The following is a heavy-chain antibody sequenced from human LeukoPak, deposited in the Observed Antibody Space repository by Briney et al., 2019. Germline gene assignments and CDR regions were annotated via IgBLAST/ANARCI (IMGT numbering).Heavy chain of an antibody. CDR1: GYTFTYYY. Sequence: ASVKVSCKASGYTFTYYYMHWVRQAPGQGLEWMGWIYPNTGGTLYAQKFQGRVTITSDTSISTAYMELSRLDSDDTAVYYCARERFEEALGDYWGQGSLVTVSS. J-gene: IGHJ4*02. CDR3: ARERFEEALGDY. CDR2: IYPNTGGT. D-gene: IGHD3-3*01. V-gene: IGHV1-2*02.